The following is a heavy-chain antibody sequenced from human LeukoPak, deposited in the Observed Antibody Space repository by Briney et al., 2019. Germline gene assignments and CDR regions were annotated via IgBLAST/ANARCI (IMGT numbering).Heavy chain of an antibody. Sequence: TASETLSLTCTVSGGSISSSSYSWGWIRQPPGKGLEWIGSIYYSGSTYYNPSLKSRVTISVDTSKNQFSLKLSSVTAADTAVYYCARLTESKIRSSREKLYYFDYWGQGTLVTVSS. D-gene: IGHD6-13*01. CDR3: ARLTESKIRSSREKLYYFDY. CDR1: GGSISSSSYS. V-gene: IGHV4-39*01. CDR2: IYYSGST. J-gene: IGHJ4*02.